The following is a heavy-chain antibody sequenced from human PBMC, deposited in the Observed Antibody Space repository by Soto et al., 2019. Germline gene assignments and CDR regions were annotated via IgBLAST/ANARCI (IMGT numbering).Heavy chain of an antibody. V-gene: IGHV4-59*01. CDR2: IYYTGNT. D-gene: IGHD2-21*02. J-gene: IGHJ4*02. Sequence: QVQLQESGPGLIKPSETLSVTCSVSGTSIRGYYWTWIRQPPGKGLDGIGYIYYTGNTKYNPSLKCRVTISVDTSKDQFSLRPNSVTAADTAVYYCAREVTSFGSNHFDSWGQGALVTVSS. CDR1: GTSIRGYY. CDR3: AREVTSFGSNHFDS.